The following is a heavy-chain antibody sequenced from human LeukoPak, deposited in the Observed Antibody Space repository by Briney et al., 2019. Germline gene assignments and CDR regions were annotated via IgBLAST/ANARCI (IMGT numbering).Heavy chain of an antibody. CDR2: IYTSGTI. D-gene: IGHD6-19*01. CDR3: ARGPGYSSGWYLIDY. V-gene: IGHV4-4*07. Sequence: SETLSLTCTVSGGSITSYYYNWIRQPAGKGLEWIGRIYTSGTINYNPSLKSRVTIAVDTSKNQFSLKLSSVTAADTAVYYCARGPGYSSGWYLIDYWGQGTLVTVSS. CDR1: GGSITSYY. J-gene: IGHJ4*02.